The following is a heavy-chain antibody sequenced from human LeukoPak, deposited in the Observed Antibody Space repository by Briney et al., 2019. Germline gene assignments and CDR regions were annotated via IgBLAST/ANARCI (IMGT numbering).Heavy chain of an antibody. Sequence: GGSLRLSCAASGFPFSYYGMHWVRQAPGKGLEWVAFIRYSASDEYYADSVKGRFTISRDNSKNTLYLQMNSLRAEDTAVYYCARGQEHYYVWGGYRSLGFRGDYFDYWGQGTLVTVSS. CDR3: ARGQEHYYVWGGYRSLGFRGDYFDY. CDR1: GFPFSYYG. CDR2: IRYSASDE. D-gene: IGHD3-16*02. J-gene: IGHJ4*02. V-gene: IGHV3-30*02.